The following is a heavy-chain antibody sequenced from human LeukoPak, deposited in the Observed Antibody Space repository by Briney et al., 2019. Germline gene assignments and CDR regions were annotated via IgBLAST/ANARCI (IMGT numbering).Heavy chain of an antibody. CDR3: AKGSIVGATNFDY. D-gene: IGHD1-26*01. Sequence: ETLSLTCTVSGGSISSYYWSWVRQAPGKGLEWVSAISGSGGSTYYADSVKGRFTISRDNSKNTLYLQMNSLRAEDTAIYYCAKGSIVGATNFDYWGQGTLVTVSS. CDR2: ISGSGGST. J-gene: IGHJ4*02. CDR1: GGSISSYY. V-gene: IGHV3-23*01.